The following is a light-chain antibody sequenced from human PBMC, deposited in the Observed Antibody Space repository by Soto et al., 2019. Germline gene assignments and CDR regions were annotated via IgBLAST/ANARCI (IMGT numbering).Light chain of an antibody. CDR3: QQYNNWPWT. CDR1: QSVSSN. CDR2: GAS. V-gene: IGKV3-15*01. Sequence: EIVLTQSPATLSVSPGERATLSCRASQSVSSNLAWYQQKPGQAPRLLIYGASTRATGIPARFSGSGSGTEDTLTISSPQSENLALYYCQQYNNWPWTFGHGTKVEIK. J-gene: IGKJ1*01.